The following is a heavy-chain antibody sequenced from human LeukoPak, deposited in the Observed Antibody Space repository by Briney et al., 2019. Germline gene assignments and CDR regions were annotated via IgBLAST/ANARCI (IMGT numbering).Heavy chain of an antibody. CDR1: GGSISSGDYY. D-gene: IGHD4-17*01. CDR2: IYYSGST. Sequence: SQTLSLTSTVSGGSISSGDYYWSWIRQPPGKGLEWIGYIYYSGSTYYNPSLKSRVTISVDTSKNQFSLKLSSVTAADTAVYYCTRESTVTTFDYWGQGTLVTVSS. J-gene: IGHJ4*02. CDR3: TRESTVTTFDY. V-gene: IGHV4-30-4*01.